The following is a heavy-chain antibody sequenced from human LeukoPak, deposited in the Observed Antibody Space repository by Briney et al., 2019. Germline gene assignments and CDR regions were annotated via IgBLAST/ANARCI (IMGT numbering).Heavy chain of an antibody. CDR2: ISSSGSTI. V-gene: IGHV3-11*01. J-gene: IGHJ6*03. CDR3: ARSSSSWRYYYYYYMDV. CDR1: GFTFSDYY. Sequence: GGSLRLSCAASGFTFSDYYMSWIRQAPGKGLEWVSYISSSGSTIYYADSVKGRFTISRDNAKNSLYLQMNSMRAEDTAVYYCARSSSSWRYYYYYYMDVWGKGTTVTISS. D-gene: IGHD6-13*01.